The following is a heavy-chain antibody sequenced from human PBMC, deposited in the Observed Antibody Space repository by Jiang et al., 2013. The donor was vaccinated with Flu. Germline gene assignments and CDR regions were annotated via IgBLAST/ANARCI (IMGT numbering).Heavy chain of an antibody. D-gene: IGHD3-16*02. CDR2: IIPIFGTA. J-gene: IGHJ4*02. CDR1: SSYA. V-gene: IGHV1-69*01. Sequence: SSYAISWVRQAPGQGLEWMGGIIPIFGTANYAQKFQGRVTITADESTSTAYMELSSLRSEDTAVYYCARGGSYYDYVWGSYRSDYWGQGTLVTVSS. CDR3: ARGGSYYDYVWGSYRSDY.